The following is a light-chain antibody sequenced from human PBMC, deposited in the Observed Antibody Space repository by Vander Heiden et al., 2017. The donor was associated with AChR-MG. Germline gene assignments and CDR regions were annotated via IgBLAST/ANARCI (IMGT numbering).Light chain of an antibody. V-gene: IGLV2-8*01. CDR2: EVS. Sequence: QSALTQPPSASGSPGQSVTISCTGTSSDVGGYNYVSWYQQHPGKAPKLMIYEVSKRPSGVPDRFSGSKSGNTASLTVSGLQAEDEADYYCSSHRVFGGGTKLTVL. CDR1: SSDVGGYNY. CDR3: SSHRV. J-gene: IGLJ2*01.